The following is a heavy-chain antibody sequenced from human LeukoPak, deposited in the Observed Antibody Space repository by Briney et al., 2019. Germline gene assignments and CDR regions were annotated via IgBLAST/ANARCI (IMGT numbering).Heavy chain of an antibody. V-gene: IGHV1-2*02. CDR1: GYTFTGYY. CDR2: INPNSGGT. D-gene: IGHD2-2*02. CDR3: ARERYCSSTSCYTEAFDI. J-gene: IGHJ3*02. Sequence: ASVKVSCKASGYTFTGYYMHWVRQAPGQGLEWMGWINPNSGGTNYAQKFQGRVTMTRDTSISTAYMELSRLRSDDTAVYYCARERYCSSTSCYTEAFDIWGQGTMVTVSS.